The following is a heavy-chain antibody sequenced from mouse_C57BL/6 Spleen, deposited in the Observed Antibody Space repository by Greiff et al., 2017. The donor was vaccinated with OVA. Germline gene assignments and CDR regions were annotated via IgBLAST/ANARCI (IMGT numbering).Heavy chain of an antibody. V-gene: IGHV1-22*01. CDR3: ASSDPIYDGYSMDY. J-gene: IGHJ4*01. Sequence: VQLKESGPELVKPGASVKMSCKASGYTFTDYNMHWVKQSHGKSLEWIGYINPNNGGTSYNQKFKGKATLTVNKSSSTAYMELRSLTSEDSAVYYCASSDPIYDGYSMDYWGQGTSVTVSS. D-gene: IGHD2-3*01. CDR1: GYTFTDYN. CDR2: INPNNGGT.